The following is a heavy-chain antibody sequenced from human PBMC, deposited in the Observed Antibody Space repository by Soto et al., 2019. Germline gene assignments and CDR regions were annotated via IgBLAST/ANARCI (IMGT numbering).Heavy chain of an antibody. D-gene: IGHD2-15*01. CDR2: ISSNGGST. CDR3: ARGRGVVVVSDV. J-gene: IGHJ6*04. CDR1: GFTFSSYA. V-gene: IGHV3-64*01. Sequence: EVQLVESGGGLVQSGGSLRLSCAASGFTFSSYAMHWVRQAPGKGLEYVSAISSNGGSTYYANSVKGRFTISRDNSKNTLYLQMGSLRAEDMAVYYCARGRGVVVVSDVWSKGTTVTVSS.